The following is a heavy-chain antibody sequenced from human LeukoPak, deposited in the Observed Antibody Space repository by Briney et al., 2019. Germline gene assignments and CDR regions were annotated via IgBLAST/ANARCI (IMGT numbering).Heavy chain of an antibody. CDR3: ARLVGSSWYPAYYFDY. CDR2: ISSSGSTT. V-gene: IGHV3-48*03. D-gene: IGHD6-13*01. Sequence: GGSLRLSCAASGFIFSSYEMNWVRQAPGKGLEWVSYISSSGSTTYYADSVKGRFTISRDNAKNSLYLQMNSLRAEDTAVYYCARLVGSSWYPAYYFDYWGQGTLVTVSS. CDR1: GFIFSSYE. J-gene: IGHJ4*02.